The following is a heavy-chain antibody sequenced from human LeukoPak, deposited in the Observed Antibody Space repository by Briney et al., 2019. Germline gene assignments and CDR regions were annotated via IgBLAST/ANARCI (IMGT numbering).Heavy chain of an antibody. CDR1: GGSISSGDYS. Sequence: PSETLSLTCTVSGGSISSGDYSWSWIRQPPGKGLEWIGYIYYSGSTYYNPSLKSRVTISVDTSKNQFSLKLSSVTAADTAVYYCARGAIWFGELSTYFDYWGQGTLVTVSS. CDR3: ARGAIWFGELSTYFDY. J-gene: IGHJ4*02. CDR2: IYYSGST. D-gene: IGHD3-10*01. V-gene: IGHV4-30-4*01.